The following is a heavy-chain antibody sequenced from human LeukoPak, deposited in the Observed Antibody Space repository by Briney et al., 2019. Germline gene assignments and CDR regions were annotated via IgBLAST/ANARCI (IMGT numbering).Heavy chain of an antibody. J-gene: IGHJ4*02. D-gene: IGHD6-19*01. V-gene: IGHV3-11*01. CDR1: GFNVNDYY. CDR2: IGSSDSII. CDR3: AREIVAGAFDS. Sequence: PGESLRLSCAVSGFNVNDYYISWIRQAPGKGLEWVSDIGSSDSIIAYGDSVRGRFTISRDFASNSLYLQMNSLRVEDTAVYYCAREIVAGAFDSWGQGTLVTVSS.